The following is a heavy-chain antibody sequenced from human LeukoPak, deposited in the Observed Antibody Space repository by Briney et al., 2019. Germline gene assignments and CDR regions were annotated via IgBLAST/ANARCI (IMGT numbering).Heavy chain of an antibody. Sequence: GGSLRLSCAASGFTFSTYTMNWVRQAPGKGLEWVSCISSSSSYIYYADSVKGRFTISRDNANNSLYLQMNSLRAEDTAVYYCARATKGMYAIYFDYWGQGTLVTVSS. D-gene: IGHD2-8*01. J-gene: IGHJ4*02. CDR1: GFTFSTYT. CDR3: ARATKGMYAIYFDY. V-gene: IGHV3-21*01. CDR2: ISSSSSYI.